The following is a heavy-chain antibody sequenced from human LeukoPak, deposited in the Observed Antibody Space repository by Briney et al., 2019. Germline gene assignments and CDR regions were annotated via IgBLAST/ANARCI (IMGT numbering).Heavy chain of an antibody. J-gene: IGHJ4*02. CDR2: LQHSGTT. D-gene: IGHD6-13*01. Sequence: SETLSLTCSVSGRSIINTSYFWGWIRQPPGKGLEWIGSLQHSGTTSYNPSLKNRVTMSVDTSRNELFLSLTSVTAADTAVYYCARQEQLVRNIDYWGQGTLVTVSS. V-gene: IGHV4-39*01. CDR1: GRSIINTSYF. CDR3: ARQEQLVRNIDY.